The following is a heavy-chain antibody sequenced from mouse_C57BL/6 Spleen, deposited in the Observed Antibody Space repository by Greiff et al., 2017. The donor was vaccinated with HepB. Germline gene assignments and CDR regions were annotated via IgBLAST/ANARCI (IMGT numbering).Heavy chain of an antibody. J-gene: IGHJ4*01. Sequence: EVQLMESGGGLVKPGGSLKLSCAASGFTFSSYAMSWVRQTPEKRLEWVATISDGGSYTYYPDNVKGRFTISRDNAKNNLYLQMSHLKSEDTAMYYCAREGGYDYDEYAMDYWGQGTSVTVSS. D-gene: IGHD2-4*01. CDR2: ISDGGSYT. V-gene: IGHV5-4*01. CDR3: AREGGYDYDEYAMDY. CDR1: GFTFSSYA.